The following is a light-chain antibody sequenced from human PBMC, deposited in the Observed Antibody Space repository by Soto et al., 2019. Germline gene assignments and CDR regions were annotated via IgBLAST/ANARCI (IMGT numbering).Light chain of an antibody. CDR3: QQYHNLWT. V-gene: IGKV3-11*01. CDR2: GAS. J-gene: IGKJ1*01. Sequence: EIVLTQSPATLSLSPGERATLSCRASQSVSSYLAWYQQKPGQAPRLLIYGASNRATGIPARFSGSGSGTDFTLTISSLEPEDFAVYYCQQYHNLWTFGQGTEVEIK. CDR1: QSVSSY.